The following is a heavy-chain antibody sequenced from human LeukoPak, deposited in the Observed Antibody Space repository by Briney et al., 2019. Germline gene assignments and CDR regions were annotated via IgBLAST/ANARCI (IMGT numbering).Heavy chain of an antibody. CDR2: IHSGGSF. Sequence: LGTLSLTCSVSGAPISNYYWSWIRQPAGRGLEWIGRIHSGGSFNYNPSLRSRVTMSVDTSNNHFFLRLNSVTAADTALYFCARVIGTITQDSFDIWGPGTVVTVSS. J-gene: IGHJ3*02. V-gene: IGHV4-4*07. CDR3: ARVIGTITQDSFDI. D-gene: IGHD1-14*01. CDR1: GAPISNYY.